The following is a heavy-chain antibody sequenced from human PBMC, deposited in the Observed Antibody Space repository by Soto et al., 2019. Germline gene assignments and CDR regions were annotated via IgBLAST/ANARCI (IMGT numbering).Heavy chain of an antibody. Sequence: PGGSLRLSCAASGFTFSSYAMSWVRQAPGKGLEWVSTISGSGGYTYFADSVKGRFTISRDNSKNTLYQQMNSLRAEDTAVYYCAKSPVWYCSGGSCYSQYDYWGQGTLVTVSS. D-gene: IGHD2-15*01. CDR1: GFTFSSYA. V-gene: IGHV3-23*01. J-gene: IGHJ4*02. CDR2: ISGSGGYT. CDR3: AKSPVWYCSGGSCYSQYDY.